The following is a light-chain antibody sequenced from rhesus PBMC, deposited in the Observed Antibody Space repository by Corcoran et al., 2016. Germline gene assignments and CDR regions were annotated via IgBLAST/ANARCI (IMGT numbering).Light chain of an antibody. J-gene: IGKJ1*01. V-gene: IGKV1S14*01. CDR3: QQHNTSPT. CDR2: SAS. CDR1: QDIKNH. Sequence: DIQMTQSPSSLSASVGDTVTITCRASQDIKNHLAWYQQRPGKAPKSLIYSASNLEGGVPSRFSGSGSGTDFTLTISSLQPEGFATYYCQQHNTSPTFGQGAKVEVK.